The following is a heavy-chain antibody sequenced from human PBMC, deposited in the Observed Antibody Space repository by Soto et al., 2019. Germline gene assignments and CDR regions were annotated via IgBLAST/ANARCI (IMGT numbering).Heavy chain of an antibody. CDR1: GYTFTSYY. D-gene: IGHD1-20*01. CDR3: AREGLTGRYFQY. CDR2: INPSGGST. J-gene: IGHJ1*01. V-gene: IGHV1-46*01. Sequence: QVQLVQSGAEVKKPGASVKVSCRASGYTFTSYYIHWVRQAPGQGLEWMGIINPSGGSTTYAQKFKGRVTMIRDTSTSTVYMELSSLRSEDTAGYYCAREGLTGRYFQYWGQGTLVTVSS.